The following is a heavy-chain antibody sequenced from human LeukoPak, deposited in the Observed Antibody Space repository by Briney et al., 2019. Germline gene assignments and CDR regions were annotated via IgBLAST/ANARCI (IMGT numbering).Heavy chain of an antibody. J-gene: IGHJ4*02. D-gene: IGHD3-9*01. CDR2: INQGGSEE. Sequence: PGGSLRLSCAASAFTFSNYWMSWVRQAPGKGLEWVANINQGGSEEYYVDSVKGRFTISRDNGKSSLHLQMNSLGAEDTAVYYCARASSTGTVDYWGQGTLVTVSS. V-gene: IGHV3-7*01. CDR3: ARASSTGTVDY. CDR1: AFTFSNYW.